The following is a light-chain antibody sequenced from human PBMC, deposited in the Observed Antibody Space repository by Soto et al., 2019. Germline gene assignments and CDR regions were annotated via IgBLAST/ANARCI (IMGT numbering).Light chain of an antibody. J-gene: IGKJ1*01. CDR3: QQYNSYPWT. V-gene: IGKV1-5*01. Sequence: DIQMTQSPSTLSASVGDRVTISCRASQSISQWLAWYQQRPGKAPKLLIYDATSLEGGVSSRFGGSGSGTEFTLTINSLQPDDLATYYCQQYNSYPWTFGQGTKVDNK. CDR1: QSISQW. CDR2: DAT.